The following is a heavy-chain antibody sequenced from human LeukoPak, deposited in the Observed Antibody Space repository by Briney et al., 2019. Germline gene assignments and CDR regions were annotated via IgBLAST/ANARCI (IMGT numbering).Heavy chain of an antibody. CDR1: GGSISSYY. V-gene: IGHV4-59*01. Sequence: SETLSLTCTVSGGSISSYYWSWIRQPPGKGLEWIGYIYYSGSTNYNPSLKSRVTISLDTSKNQFSLNLKSVTAADTAVYYCAREGTATLNWFDPWGQGTLVTASS. D-gene: IGHD6-25*01. CDR3: AREGTATLNWFDP. CDR2: IYYSGST. J-gene: IGHJ5*02.